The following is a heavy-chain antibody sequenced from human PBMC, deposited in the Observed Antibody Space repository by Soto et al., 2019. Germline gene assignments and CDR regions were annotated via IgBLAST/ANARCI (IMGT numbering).Heavy chain of an antibody. CDR3: AKDMAYYSGSSGPTPGSGIDD. CDR2: LSYDSGTV. CDR1: GVSICRCG. V-gene: IGHV3-30*18. J-gene: IGHJ4*02. D-gene: IGHD3-22*01. Sequence: RVARAAGGVSICRCGMHRYKKDPGKGLEWVALLSYDSGTVNYADSVRGRVTISRDHNTNTLYLAMRNLRPDDTAIYFCAKDMAYYSGSSGPTPGSGIDDWGQGTRVTAPQ.